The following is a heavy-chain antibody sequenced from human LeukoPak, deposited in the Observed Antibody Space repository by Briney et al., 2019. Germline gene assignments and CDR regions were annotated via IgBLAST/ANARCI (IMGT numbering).Heavy chain of an antibody. CDR1: GVSVSDYS. CDR2: ISNTGST. CDR3: ARGLATFYHFSSGSHSRFDS. Sequence: SETLSLTCGVSGVSVSDYSWTWIRQTPGKGLEWIGEISNTGSTHYNPSLKSRLNISVETTKHQFSLKMHSVTAAGTAVYYCARGLATFYHFSSGSHSRFDSWGQGTLVSVSS. D-gene: IGHD3-3*01. V-gene: IGHV4-34*01. J-gene: IGHJ5*01.